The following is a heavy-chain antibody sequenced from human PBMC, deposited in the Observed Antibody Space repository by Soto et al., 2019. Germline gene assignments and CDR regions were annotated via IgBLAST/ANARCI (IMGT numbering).Heavy chain of an antibody. J-gene: IGHJ6*02. Sequence: GESLKISCKGSGYTFLTYWVGWVRQMHGQGLEWMGIINPADSDTRYSPSFQGQVTISADKSISTAYLQWSSLKASDAAIYYCARLTRARGLNSFYAMDVWGQGATVTVSS. CDR1: GYTFLTYW. CDR3: ARLTRARGLNSFYAMDV. D-gene: IGHD3-10*01. V-gene: IGHV5-51*01. CDR2: INPADSDT.